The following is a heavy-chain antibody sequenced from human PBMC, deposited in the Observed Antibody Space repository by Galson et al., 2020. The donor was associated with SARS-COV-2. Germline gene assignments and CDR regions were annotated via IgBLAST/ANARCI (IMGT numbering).Heavy chain of an antibody. CDR2: IYYSGST. Sequence: SETLSLTCTVSGGSVSSSTSFWGWIRQPPGKGLEWIGTIYYSGSTYYNPSLKSRVTISVDTSNNQFSLRLSSVTAADTAVYYCARHIGRTWPILEPYYMDVWGKGTTVTISS. CDR1: GGSVSSSTSF. J-gene: IGHJ6*03. CDR3: ARHIGRTWPILEPYYMDV. V-gene: IGHV4-39*01. D-gene: IGHD2-21*01.